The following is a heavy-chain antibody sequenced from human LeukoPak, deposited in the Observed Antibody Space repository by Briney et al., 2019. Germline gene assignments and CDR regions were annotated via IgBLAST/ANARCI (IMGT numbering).Heavy chain of an antibody. V-gene: IGHV3-21*01. Sequence: PGRSRRLSCAASGFTFSTYSMNWVRQAPVNGMEWVSSISSGSSYIYYADSVKGRVTISRDNAKNSLYLQMNSLRAEDTAVYYCARDQGDGYNFWDYWGQGTLVTVSS. CDR1: GFTFSTYS. CDR3: ARDQGDGYNFWDY. D-gene: IGHD5-24*01. J-gene: IGHJ4*02. CDR2: ISSGSSYI.